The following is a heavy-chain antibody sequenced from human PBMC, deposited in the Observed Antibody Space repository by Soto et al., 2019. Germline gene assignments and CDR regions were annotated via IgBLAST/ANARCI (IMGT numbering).Heavy chain of an antibody. Sequence: PGGSPRLSCAASGFPFRSYSVNWGRQAPGEGLEWVSSISSGSTYIYYADSVKGRFTISRDNAKNSLYMQLNSLRAEDTAVYYCARKAAAATHSSSSPVFDYWGQGTLVTVSS. CDR1: GFPFRSYS. J-gene: IGHJ4*02. V-gene: IGHV3-21*01. CDR3: ARKAAAATHSSSSPVFDY. D-gene: IGHD6-6*01. CDR2: ISSGSTYI.